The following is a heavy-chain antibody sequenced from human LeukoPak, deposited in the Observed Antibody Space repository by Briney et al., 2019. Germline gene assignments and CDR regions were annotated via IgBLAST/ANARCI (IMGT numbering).Heavy chain of an antibody. CDR2: INSDGSST. CDR1: GFTFSSYW. D-gene: IGHD1-7*01. J-gene: IGHJ4*02. CDR3: PRYNWNSAPFDY. V-gene: IGHV3-74*01. Sequence: GGSLRLSCAASGFTFSSYWMSWVRQAPGKGLVWVSRINSDGSSTSYADSVKGRFTISRDNAKNTLYLQMNSLRAEDTAVYYCPRYNWNSAPFDYWGQGTLVTVSS.